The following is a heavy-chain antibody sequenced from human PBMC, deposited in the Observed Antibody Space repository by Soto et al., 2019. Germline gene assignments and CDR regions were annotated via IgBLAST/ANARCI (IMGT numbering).Heavy chain of an antibody. CDR3: AREGYSYGSLDY. Sequence: PGGSLRLSCAASGLTFRNYPMHWVRQAPGKGLEWVAVISNDGSNKYYGDSVKGRFTISRDNSKNTPYLQINSLRGGDTAVYYCAREGYSYGSLDYWGQGTLVTVSS. J-gene: IGHJ4*01. V-gene: IGHV3-30*04. D-gene: IGHD5-18*01. CDR1: GLTFRNYP. CDR2: ISNDGSNK.